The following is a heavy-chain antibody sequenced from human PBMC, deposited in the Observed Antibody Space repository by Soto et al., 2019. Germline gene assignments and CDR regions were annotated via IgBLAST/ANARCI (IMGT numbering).Heavy chain of an antibody. CDR2: INYSGST. CDR1: GGSISSYY. Sequence: QVQLQESGPGLVKPSETLSLTCTVSGGSISSYYWSWIRQPPGKGLEWIGYINYSGSTKYNPSLKGRVTISVDTSKSQLSLQLSSVTAADTAVYYCAGPVEMATIDSYGMDVWGQGTTVTVS. J-gene: IGHJ6*02. D-gene: IGHD5-12*01. CDR3: AGPVEMATIDSYGMDV. V-gene: IGHV4-59*01.